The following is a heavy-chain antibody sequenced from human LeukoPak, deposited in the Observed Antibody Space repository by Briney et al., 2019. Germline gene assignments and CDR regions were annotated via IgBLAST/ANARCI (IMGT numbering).Heavy chain of an antibody. CDR1: GFTFSSYS. CDR2: ISSSSSYI. V-gene: IGHV3-21*01. D-gene: IGHD1-26*01. Sequence: GGSLRLCCAASGFTFSSYSMNWVRQAPGKGLEWVSSISSSSSYIYYADPVKCRFTISRDNAKNSLYLQMNSLRAEDTAVYYCARDLFFAGSLDFGLDVWGKGTTVTVSS. CDR3: ARDLFFAGSLDFGLDV. J-gene: IGHJ6*04.